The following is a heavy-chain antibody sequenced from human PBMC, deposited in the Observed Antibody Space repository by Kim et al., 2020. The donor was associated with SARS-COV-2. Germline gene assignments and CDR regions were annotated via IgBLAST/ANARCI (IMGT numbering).Heavy chain of an antibody. V-gene: IGHV3-74*01. J-gene: IGHJ6*02. Sequence: KGQYTISRDNAKNTLYLQMNSLRAEDTAVYYCARENQPPQLYYYYYGMDVWGQGTTVTVSS. D-gene: IGHD2-2*01. CDR3: ARENQPPQLYYYYYGMDV.